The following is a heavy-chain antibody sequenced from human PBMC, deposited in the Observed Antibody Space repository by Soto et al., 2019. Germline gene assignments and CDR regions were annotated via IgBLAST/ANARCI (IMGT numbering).Heavy chain of an antibody. CDR1: GGSFSGHY. Sequence: PSETLSLTCAVYGGSFSGHYWSWIRQPPGKGLEWIGEINHSGSTNYNPSLKSRVTISVDTSKNQFSLKLSSVTAADTAVYYCALGRGATTGFDYWGQGTLVTVSS. CDR2: INHSGST. J-gene: IGHJ4*02. D-gene: IGHD1-26*01. CDR3: ALGRGATTGFDY. V-gene: IGHV4-34*01.